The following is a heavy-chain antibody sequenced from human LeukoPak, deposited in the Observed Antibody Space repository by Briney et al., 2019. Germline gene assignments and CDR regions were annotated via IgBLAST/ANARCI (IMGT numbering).Heavy chain of an antibody. Sequence: ASVKXSCKASGYTFTGYYMHWVRQAPGQGLEWMGWINPNSGGTNYAQKFQGRVTMTRDTSINTAYMELRSLRSDDTAVYYCARPLGFPARAFDIWGQGTMVTVSS. V-gene: IGHV1-2*02. D-gene: IGHD6-25*01. CDR1: GYTFTGYY. CDR3: ARPLGFPARAFDI. J-gene: IGHJ3*02. CDR2: INPNSGGT.